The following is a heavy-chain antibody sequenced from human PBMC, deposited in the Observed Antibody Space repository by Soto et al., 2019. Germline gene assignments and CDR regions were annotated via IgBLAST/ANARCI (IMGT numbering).Heavy chain of an antibody. CDR2: ISGSGHST. V-gene: IGHV3-23*01. CDR1: GFTFSSYA. Sequence: LRLSCAVSGFTFSSYAMTWVRQAPGKGLEWVSGISGSGHSTYHADSVKGRFTISRDNSNNTLYLQMNSLRAEDTAVYYCAKDKYDILTGYSIPNWFDPWGQGTLVTVSS. J-gene: IGHJ5*02. CDR3: AKDKYDILTGYSIPNWFDP. D-gene: IGHD3-9*01.